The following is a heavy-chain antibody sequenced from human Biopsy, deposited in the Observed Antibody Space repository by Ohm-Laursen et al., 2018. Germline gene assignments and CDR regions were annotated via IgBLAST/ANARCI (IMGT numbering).Heavy chain of an antibody. Sequence: PTQTLTLTCSVSGFSLNARGMRVSWIRQAPGKALEGLPPFCWDDYQDYSASLQTKLSISKDTSNDQMVLTVNNVDPADTASYYGARTPILIVSAGLVYRHRRHLQGMDVWGQGIAVTVS. J-gene: IGHJ6*02. CDR1: GFSLNARGMR. CDR2: FCWDDYQ. V-gene: IGHV2-70*01. CDR3: ARTPILIVSAGLVYRHRRHLQGMDV. D-gene: IGHD6-13*01.